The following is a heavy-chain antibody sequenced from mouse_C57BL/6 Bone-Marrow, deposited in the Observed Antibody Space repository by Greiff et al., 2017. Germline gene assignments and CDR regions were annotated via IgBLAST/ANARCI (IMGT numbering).Heavy chain of an antibody. J-gene: IGHJ2*01. Sequence: EVKLMESGGGLVQPGGPMKLSCASSGFTFSDAWMDWVRQSPEKGLEWVAEIRNKANNHATYYAESVKGRFTISRDDSKSSVYLQMNSLRAEDTGIYYCGITTVVGRFDYWGQGNTLTVSS. D-gene: IGHD1-1*01. V-gene: IGHV6-6*01. CDR3: GITTVVGRFDY. CDR2: IRNKANNHAT. CDR1: GFTFSDAW.